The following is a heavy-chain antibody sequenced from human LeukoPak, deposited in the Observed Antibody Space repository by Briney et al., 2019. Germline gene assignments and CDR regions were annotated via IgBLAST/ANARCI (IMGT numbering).Heavy chain of an antibody. CDR3: AREAVAGTYFDY. J-gene: IGHJ4*02. CDR2: IYYSGST. CDR1: GGSISSGDYY. V-gene: IGHV4-61*08. Sequence: ASETLSLTCTVSGGSISSGDYYWSWIRQPPGKGLEWIGYIYYSGSTNYNPSLKSRVTISVDTSKNQFSLKLSSVTAADTAVYYCAREAVAGTYFDYWGQGTLVTVSS. D-gene: IGHD6-19*01.